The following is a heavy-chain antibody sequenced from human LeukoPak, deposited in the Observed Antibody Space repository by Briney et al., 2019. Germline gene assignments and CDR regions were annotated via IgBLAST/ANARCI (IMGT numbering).Heavy chain of an antibody. J-gene: IGHJ4*02. CDR3: ARLELSSSWYYGY. CDR2: IYTSGST. CDR1: GGSISGYY. V-gene: IGHV4-4*09. Sequence: SETLSLTCTVSGGSISGYYWSWIRQPPGKGLEWIGYIYTSGSTNYNPSLKSRVTISVDTSKNQFSLKLSSVTAADTAVYYCARLELSSSWYYGYWGQGTLVTVSS. D-gene: IGHD6-13*01.